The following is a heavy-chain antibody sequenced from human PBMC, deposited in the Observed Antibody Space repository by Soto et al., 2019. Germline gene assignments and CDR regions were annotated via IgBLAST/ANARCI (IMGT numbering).Heavy chain of an antibody. D-gene: IGHD3-22*01. CDR3: ARSRGLVSRPLDL. J-gene: IGHJ5*02. CDR1: GFTCSSYW. Sequence: VRFLRVCFAASGFTCSSYWMHWSRQVPGECLECVPRINSDATHTYYADSVKGRFTISRDNANNSLYLHMNSLSPEDTAFYHCARSRGLVSRPLDLWGQGTLVTVSS. CDR2: INSDATHT. V-gene: IGHV3-74*01.